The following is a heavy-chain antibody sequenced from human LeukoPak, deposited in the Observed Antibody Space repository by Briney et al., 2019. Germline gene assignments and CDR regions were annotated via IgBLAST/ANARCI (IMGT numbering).Heavy chain of an antibody. J-gene: IGHJ6*02. V-gene: IGHV4-59*01. CDR1: GGSISSYY. CDR3: ARQYSSSSGYYYYGMDV. CDR2: IYYSGST. Sequence: SETLSLTCTVSGGSISSYYWSWIRQPPGKGLEWIGYIYYSGSTNYNPSLKSRVTISVDTCKNQFSLKLSSVTAADTAVYYCARQYSSSSGYYYYGMDVWGQGTTVTVSS. D-gene: IGHD6-6*01.